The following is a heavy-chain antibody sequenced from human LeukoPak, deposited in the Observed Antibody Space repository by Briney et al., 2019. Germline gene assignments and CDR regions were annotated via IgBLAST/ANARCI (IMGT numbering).Heavy chain of an antibody. CDR2: INTNTGNP. Sequence: ASLRVSCKASGYTFTSRAINWVRQAPGQGLEWMSWINTNTGNPTYAQGFTGHFVFSLDTSVSTAYLQISSLKAEDTAMYYCARGEYPYLSTWYSDYWGQGTLVTVSS. D-gene: IGHD2-15*01. CDR1: GYTFTSRA. V-gene: IGHV7-4-1*02. J-gene: IGHJ4*02. CDR3: ARGEYPYLSTWYSDY.